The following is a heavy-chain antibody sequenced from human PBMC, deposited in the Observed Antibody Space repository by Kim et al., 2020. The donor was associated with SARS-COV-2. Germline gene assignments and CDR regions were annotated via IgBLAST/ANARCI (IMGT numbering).Heavy chain of an antibody. CDR2: ISYDGSNK. Sequence: GGSLRLSCAASGFTFSSYAMHWVRQAPGKGLEWVAVISYDGSNKYYADSVKGRFTISRDNSKNTLYLQMNSLRAEDTAVYYCARDTYGSGNSGMDVWGQGTTVTVSS. D-gene: IGHD3-10*01. CDR1: GFTFSSYA. V-gene: IGHV3-30-3*01. J-gene: IGHJ6*02. CDR3: ARDTYGSGNSGMDV.